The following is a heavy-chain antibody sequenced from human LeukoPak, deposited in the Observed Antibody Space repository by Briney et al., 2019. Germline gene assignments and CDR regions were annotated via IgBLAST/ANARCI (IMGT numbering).Heavy chain of an antibody. CDR1: GGTFSSYA. V-gene: IGHV1-69*13. D-gene: IGHD2-2*01. CDR2: LIPIFGTA. J-gene: IGHJ6*02. Sequence: SVKLSCKASGGTFSSYAISWVRQAPGQGLEWMGGLIPIFGTANYAQKFQDRVTITADEPTSTAYMGLSSLRSEDTAVYYCARDSGFVVVPAAMGYYGMDVWGQGTTVTVSS. CDR3: ARDSGFVVVPAAMGYYGMDV.